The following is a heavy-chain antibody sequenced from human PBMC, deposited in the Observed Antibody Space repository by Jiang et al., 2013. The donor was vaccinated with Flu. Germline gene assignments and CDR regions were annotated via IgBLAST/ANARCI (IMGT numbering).Heavy chain of an antibody. Sequence: GLVKPSETLSLTCSVSGDSMSSYYWSWIRQPPGKGLEWIGSIYYSGSTYYNPSLKNRVTISVDTSKNQFSLKLSSVTAADTAVYYCARDPGIGALYFDYWGQGTLVTVSS. D-gene: IGHD3-16*01. J-gene: IGHJ4*02. CDR3: ARDPGIGALYFDY. CDR2: IYYSGST. V-gene: IGHV4-59*12. CDR1: GDSMSSYY.